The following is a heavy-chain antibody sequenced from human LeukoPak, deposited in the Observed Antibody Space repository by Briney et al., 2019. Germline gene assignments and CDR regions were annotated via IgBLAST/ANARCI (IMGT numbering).Heavy chain of an antibody. CDR1: GGTFSSYA. CDR2: IIPILGIA. J-gene: IGHJ4*02. D-gene: IGHD4-17*01. CDR3: ARDGFSGDYVGRRFDY. V-gene: IGHV1-69*04. Sequence: ASVKVSCKASGGTFSSYAISWVRQAPGQGLEWMGRIIPILGIANYAQKFQGRVTITADKSTSTAYMELSSLRSEDTAVYYCARDGFSGDYVGRRFDYWGQGTLVTVSS.